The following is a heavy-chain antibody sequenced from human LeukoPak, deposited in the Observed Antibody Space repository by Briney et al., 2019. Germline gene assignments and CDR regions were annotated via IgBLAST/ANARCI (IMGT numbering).Heavy chain of an antibody. Sequence: PGGSLRLSCVASGFTFSSYWMHWVRQAPGRGLVWVSRIKSDGSTTNYADSVKGRFTISRDNSKRTLFLQMNSLRAEDTAFYYCAKAELGVDTFFDYWGQGTLVTVSS. V-gene: IGHV3-74*01. CDR3: AKAELGVDTFFDY. CDR2: IKSDGSTT. CDR1: GFTFSSYW. J-gene: IGHJ4*02. D-gene: IGHD3-3*01.